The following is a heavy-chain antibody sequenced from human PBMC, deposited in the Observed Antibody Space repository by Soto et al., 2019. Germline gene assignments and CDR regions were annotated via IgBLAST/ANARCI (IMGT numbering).Heavy chain of an antibody. CDR1: GGSVSTSNW. Sequence: QVQLQESGPGLVEPSGTLSLTCAVSGGSVSTSNWWTWVRQPLGKGLEWIGEISHVGSTNYNPSLKSRVSISIDKSKNQVLLNLNSVTAADTAVYYCATRDDSSGYVWGRGTLVTVSS. CDR2: ISHVGST. CDR3: ATRDDSSGYV. V-gene: IGHV4-4*02. D-gene: IGHD3-22*01. J-gene: IGHJ2*01.